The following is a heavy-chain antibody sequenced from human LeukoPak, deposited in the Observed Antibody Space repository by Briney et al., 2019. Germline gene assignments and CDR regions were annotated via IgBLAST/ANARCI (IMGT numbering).Heavy chain of an antibody. CDR3: ARDPTERWLQLDTYYYYYMDV. J-gene: IGHJ6*03. D-gene: IGHD5-24*01. Sequence: GASVKVSCKASGYTFTGYYMHWVRQAPGQGLEWMGWINPNSGGTNYAQKFQGRVTMTRDTSISTAYMELSRLRSDDTAVYYCARDPTERWLQLDTYYYYYMDVWGKGTTVTVSS. CDR1: GYTFTGYY. V-gene: IGHV1-2*02. CDR2: INPNSGGT.